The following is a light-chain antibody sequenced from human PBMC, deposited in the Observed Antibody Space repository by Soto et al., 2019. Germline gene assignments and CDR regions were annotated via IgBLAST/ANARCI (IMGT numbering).Light chain of an antibody. CDR2: EVS. CDR3: TSYTSSSTNYV. J-gene: IGLJ1*01. V-gene: IGLV2-14*01. CDR1: SSDIGGYDY. Sequence: QSVLTQPASVSGSPGQSITISCTGTSSDIGGYDYVSWNQQHPGKAPKLMIYEVSNRPSGVSNRFSGSKSGNTASLTISGLQAEDEADYYCTSYTSSSTNYVFGTGTKVTVL.